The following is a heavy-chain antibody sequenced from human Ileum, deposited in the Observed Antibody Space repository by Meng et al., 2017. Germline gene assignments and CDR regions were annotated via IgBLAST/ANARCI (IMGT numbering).Heavy chain of an antibody. J-gene: IGHJ4*02. CDR3: ARQIDSSTDY. V-gene: IGHV5-51*01. CDR1: GYDLTRSTSW. D-gene: IGHD2-2*01. Sequence: GESLKISCEVSGYDLTRSTSWIAWVRQMPGTGLELMGIINPRDFDIKYSPSFQGQVTISVDKSIWTAYLQWSSLRASDSAMYYCARQIDSSTDYWGQGTLVTGSS. CDR2: INPRDFDI.